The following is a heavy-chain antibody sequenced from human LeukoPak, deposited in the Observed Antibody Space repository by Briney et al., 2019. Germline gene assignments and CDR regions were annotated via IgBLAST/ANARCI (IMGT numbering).Heavy chain of an antibody. V-gene: IGHV3-30*03. D-gene: IGHD2-8*01. Sequence: GGSLRLSCAASGFTFSSYGMRWVRQAPGKGLEWVAVISYDGSNKYYADSVKGRFTISRDNSKITLYLQMNSLRAEDTAVYYCAIDIGLFDCTNGVCYYYYYGMDVWGQGTTVTVSS. CDR3: AIDIGLFDCTNGVCYYYYYGMDV. CDR2: ISYDGSNK. J-gene: IGHJ6*02. CDR1: GFTFSSYG.